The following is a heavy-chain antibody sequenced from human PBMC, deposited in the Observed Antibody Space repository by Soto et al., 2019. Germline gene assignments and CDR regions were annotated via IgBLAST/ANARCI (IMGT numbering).Heavy chain of an antibody. CDR3: AKVGAGSGYGKVDY. J-gene: IGHJ4*02. CDR1: GFIFSSCG. V-gene: IGHV3-30*18. D-gene: IGHD5-12*01. Sequence: LILSCAASGFIFSSCGMHWVRQAPGKGLEWVAVVSYDGINKYYADSVKGRFTISRDNSKNTLYLQMNSLRVEDTALYYCAKVGAGSGYGKVDYWGQGTLVTVSS. CDR2: VSYDGINK.